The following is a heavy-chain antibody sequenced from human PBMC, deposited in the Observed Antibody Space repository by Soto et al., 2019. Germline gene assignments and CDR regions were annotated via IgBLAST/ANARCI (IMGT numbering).Heavy chain of an antibody. V-gene: IGHV3-30-3*01. CDR1: GFTFRSYA. CDR2: IAYDGSNK. Sequence: QVQLVESEGGVVQPGRSLRLSCAASGFTFRSYAMHWVRQAPGKGLECVAVIAYDGSNKFYRDYVKGRFTISRDNSKNTLYLQINSLRYEDTAVYYCARGDREDIAVVIGARPGEYGVDVWGQGTTVTVSS. D-gene: IGHD2-15*01. CDR3: ARGDREDIAVVIGARPGEYGVDV. J-gene: IGHJ6*02.